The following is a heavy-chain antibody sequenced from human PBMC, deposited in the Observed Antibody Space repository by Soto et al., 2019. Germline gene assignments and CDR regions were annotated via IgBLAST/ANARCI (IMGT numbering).Heavy chain of an antibody. CDR1: GGTFSIYA. CDR2: IIPIFGTA. Sequence: SVKVSCKASGGTFSIYAISGVLQSPLQWLEWMGGIIPIFGTANYAQKFQGRVTITADESTSTAYMELSSLRSEDTAVYYCARVPYCSSTSCPDWFDPWGQGTLVTVSS. D-gene: IGHD2-2*01. CDR3: ARVPYCSSTSCPDWFDP. V-gene: IGHV1-69*13. J-gene: IGHJ5*02.